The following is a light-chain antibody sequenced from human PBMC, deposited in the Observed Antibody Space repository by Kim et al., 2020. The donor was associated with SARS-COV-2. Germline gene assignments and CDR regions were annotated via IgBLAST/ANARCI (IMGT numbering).Light chain of an antibody. J-gene: IGLJ2*01. CDR1: SGAIASSY. Sequence: TMTISCVRSSGAIASSYVQWYQQRPGSDPTTVIYENNQRPSGVSDRFSGSIDRSSNSASLTISGLKTEDEADFYCQSYDSSTVVFGGGTQLTVL. CDR3: QSYDSSTVV. V-gene: IGLV6-57*03. CDR2: ENN.